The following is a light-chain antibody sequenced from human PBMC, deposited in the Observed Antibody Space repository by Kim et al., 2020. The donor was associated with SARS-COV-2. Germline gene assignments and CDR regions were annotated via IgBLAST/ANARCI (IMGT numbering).Light chain of an antibody. Sequence: SYELTHPSSVSVSPGQTASITCSGDKLGNKYTCWYQQKPGQSPVLVIYQDSKRPSGIPERFSGSNSGNTATLTISGTQAMDEADYYCQAWDRTTVVFGGGTQLTVL. J-gene: IGLJ3*02. CDR1: KLGNKY. CDR2: QDS. CDR3: QAWDRTTVV. V-gene: IGLV3-1*01.